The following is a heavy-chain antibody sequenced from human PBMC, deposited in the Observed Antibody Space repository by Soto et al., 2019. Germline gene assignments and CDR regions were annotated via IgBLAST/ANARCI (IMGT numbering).Heavy chain of an antibody. CDR1: GFTFNSYV. J-gene: IGHJ4*02. CDR2: VSTTGNSA. V-gene: IGHV3-23*01. CDR3: ASPGDPDF. D-gene: IGHD3-16*01. Sequence: PGGSLRLSCAASGFTFNSYVLSWVRQAPGKGLEWVSAVSTTGNSAHYADSVRGRFTISRDNSKNTLYLQMNSLRVEDTAIYYCASPGDPDFWGQGTLVTVSS.